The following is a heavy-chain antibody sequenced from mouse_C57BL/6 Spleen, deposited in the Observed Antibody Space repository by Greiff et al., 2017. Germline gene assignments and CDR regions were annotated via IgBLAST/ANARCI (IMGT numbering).Heavy chain of an antibody. Sequence: VQLQQSGAELVMPGASVKLSCKASGYTFTSYWMHWVQQRPGQSLEWIGEIDPSDSYTNYNQKFKGKSTLTVDKSSSTAYMQLSSLTSEDSAVYYCARRGGDYWGQGTTLTVSS. CDR3: ARRGGDY. J-gene: IGHJ2*01. CDR1: GYTFTSYW. CDR2: IDPSDSYT. V-gene: IGHV1-69*01.